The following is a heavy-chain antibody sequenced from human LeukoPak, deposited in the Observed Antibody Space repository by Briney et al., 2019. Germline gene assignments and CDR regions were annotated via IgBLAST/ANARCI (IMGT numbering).Heavy chain of an antibody. Sequence: SETLSLTCTVSGRSISSSSYYWGWIRQPPGKGLEWIGSIYYSGSTYYNPSLKSQVTISVDTSKNQFSLKLSSVTAADTAVYYCAIPLDTAMVPFDYWSQESLVTVSS. CDR3: AIPLDTAMVPFDY. J-gene: IGHJ4*02. CDR2: IYYSGST. V-gene: IGHV4-39*01. CDR1: GRSISSSSYY. D-gene: IGHD5-18*01.